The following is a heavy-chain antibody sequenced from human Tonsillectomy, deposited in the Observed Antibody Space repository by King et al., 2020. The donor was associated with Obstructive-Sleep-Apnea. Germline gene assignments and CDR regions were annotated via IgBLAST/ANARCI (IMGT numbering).Heavy chain of an antibody. D-gene: IGHD4-11*01. CDR1: GFTFSTYS. CDR3: ARKEETYTNWFDP. Sequence: VQLVESGGGLVQPGGSLRLSCAASGFTFSTYSMNWVRQAPGQGLEWISFISSSGSTFFHAESVMGRFTISRDNAKNSLYLQMNSLRAEDTAVYYCARKEETYTNWFDPWGQGTLVTVSS. V-gene: IGHV3-48*04. CDR2: ISSSGSTF. J-gene: IGHJ5*02.